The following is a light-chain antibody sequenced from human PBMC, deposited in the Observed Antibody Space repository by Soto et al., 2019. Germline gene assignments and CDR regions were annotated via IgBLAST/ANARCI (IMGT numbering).Light chain of an antibody. V-gene: IGLV3-25*02. CDR3: QSADSSGTYGV. CDR1: ALPKQY. Sequence: SYELTQPPSVSVSPGQTARNTCSGDALPKQYAYWYQQKPGQAPVLVIYKDSERPSGIPERFSGSSSGTTVTLTISGVQAEDEADYYCQSADSSGTYGVFGTGTKVTVL. J-gene: IGLJ1*01. CDR2: KDS.